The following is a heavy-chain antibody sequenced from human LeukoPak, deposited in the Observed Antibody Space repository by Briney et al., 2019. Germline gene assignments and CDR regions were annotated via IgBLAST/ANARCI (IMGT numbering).Heavy chain of an antibody. D-gene: IGHD3-10*01. CDR2: IYTSGST. CDR1: GDSISSGNYY. J-gene: IGHJ2*01. CDR3: ARAIMVREFHNWYFDL. V-gene: IGHV4-61*02. Sequence: PSETLSLTCTVSGDSISSGNYYWSWIRQPAGKGLEWIGRIYTSGSTNYNPSLKSRVTMSVDTSKNQFSLKLSSVTAADTALYYCARAIMVREFHNWYFDLWGRGTLVTVSS.